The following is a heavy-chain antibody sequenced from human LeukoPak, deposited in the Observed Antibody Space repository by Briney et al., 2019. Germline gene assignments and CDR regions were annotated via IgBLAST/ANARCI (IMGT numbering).Heavy chain of an antibody. V-gene: IGHV1-2*02. D-gene: IGHD3-16*01. J-gene: IGHJ5*02. Sequence: WASVKVSCKASGYTFTDYFLHWVRQAPGQGLGWMGWINPKKGDTNYAQKFQGRVTVTWDTSTTTAYMELNRLTSDDTAVYYCARGYESGWFDPGGQGTLVTVSS. CDR1: GYTFTDYF. CDR2: INPKKGDT. CDR3: ARGYESGWFDP.